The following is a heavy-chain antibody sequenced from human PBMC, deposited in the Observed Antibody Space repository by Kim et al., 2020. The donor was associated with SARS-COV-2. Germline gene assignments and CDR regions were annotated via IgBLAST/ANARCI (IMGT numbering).Heavy chain of an antibody. Sequence: GGSLRLSCAASGFTFSSYGMHWVRQAPGKGLEWVAVISYDGSNKYYADSVKGRFTISRDNSKNTLYLQMNSLRAEDTAVYYCASGSYGSGSYAAFDYWGQGTLVTVSS. CDR1: GFTFSSYG. J-gene: IGHJ4*02. CDR2: ISYDGSNK. D-gene: IGHD3-10*01. CDR3: ASGSYGSGSYAAFDY. V-gene: IGHV3-33*05.